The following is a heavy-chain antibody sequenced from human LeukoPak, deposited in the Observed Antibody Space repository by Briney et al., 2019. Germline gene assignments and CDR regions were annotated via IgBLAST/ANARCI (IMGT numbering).Heavy chain of an antibody. CDR2: ISSNGGST. Sequence: GGSLRLSCSASGFTFSSYAMHWVRQASGKGLEYVSAISSNGGSTYYADSVKGRFTISRDNSKNTLYLQMSSLRAEDTAVYYCVKVTGYYDSSGYYDYWGQGTLVTVSS. J-gene: IGHJ4*02. D-gene: IGHD3-22*01. V-gene: IGHV3-64D*09. CDR3: VKVTGYYDSSGYYDY. CDR1: GFTFSSYA.